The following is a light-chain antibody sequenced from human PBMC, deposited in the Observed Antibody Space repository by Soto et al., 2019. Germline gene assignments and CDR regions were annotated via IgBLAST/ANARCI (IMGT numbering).Light chain of an antibody. CDR2: GAS. Sequence: EILLTQSPGTLSLSPGERATLSCRASQSVSSSYLAWYQQKPGKPPRLLIYGASTRTIGIPARLSGSGSGTEFTLPIRSLQSEDVAVYYCLQYNNWWTFGQGTKVDIK. CDR3: LQYNNWWT. CDR1: QSVSSSY. V-gene: IGKV3-15*01. J-gene: IGKJ1*01.